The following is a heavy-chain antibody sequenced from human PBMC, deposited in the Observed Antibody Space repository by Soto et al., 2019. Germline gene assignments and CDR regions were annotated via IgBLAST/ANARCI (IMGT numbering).Heavy chain of an antibody. J-gene: IGHJ4*02. V-gene: IGHV4-34*01. D-gene: IGHD2-8*02. CDR1: GGSFSGYY. CDR3: ARDKITGLFDY. CDR2: INHSGST. Sequence: QVQLQQWGAGLLKPSETQSLTCAVYGGSFSGYYWTWIRQPPGTGLEWIGEINHSGSTNYNPSLKIRVTISVDTSNNQFSLKLTSVTAADTAVYYCARDKITGLFDYWGQGTLVTVSS.